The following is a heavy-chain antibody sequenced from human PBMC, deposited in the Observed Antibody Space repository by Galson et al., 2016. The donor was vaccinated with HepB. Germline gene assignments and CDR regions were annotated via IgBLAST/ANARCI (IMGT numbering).Heavy chain of an antibody. CDR3: ARDPRKIRYQLLEIYYHYYAMDV. CDR2: ISAYNGNT. V-gene: IGHV1-18*01. Sequence: QSGAEVKKPGASVKVSCKASGYTFTTYGISWVRQAPGQGLEWMGWISAYNGNTNYAQKLQGRVTMTTDTSTSTAYMELRSLRSDDTAVYYCARDPRKIRYQLLEIYYHYYAMDVWGQGTTVTVSS. J-gene: IGHJ6*02. CDR1: GYTFTTYG. D-gene: IGHD2-2*01.